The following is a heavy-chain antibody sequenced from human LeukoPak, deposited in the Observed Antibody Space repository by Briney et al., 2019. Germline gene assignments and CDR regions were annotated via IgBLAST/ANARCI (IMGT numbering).Heavy chain of an antibody. CDR3: AKGAGPPWFDP. V-gene: IGHV4-59*02. CDR1: GGSVSDYY. CDR2: IYYTET. D-gene: IGHD6-19*01. Sequence: PSETLSLTCTVSGGSVSDYYWSWIRQSPGKGLEWIGYIYYTETSYNPSLESRVTISADTSKNQFSLKLYSVTAADTAVYYCAKGAGPPWFDPWGQGTLVTVSS. J-gene: IGHJ5*02.